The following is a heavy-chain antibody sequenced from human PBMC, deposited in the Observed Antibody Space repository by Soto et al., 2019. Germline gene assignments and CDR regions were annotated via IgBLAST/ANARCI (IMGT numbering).Heavy chain of an antibody. Sequence: ASVKVSCKASGFSFTGYYIHWLRQAPGQGLEWMGWINAHSGGTEYAQKFQGRVTLTRDTSIASAYLTLTSLTSDDTALYYCAKDLTRQLAYWLDPWGQGTQVTVSS. CDR1: GFSFTGYY. CDR3: AKDLTRQLAYWLDP. V-gene: IGHV1-2*02. D-gene: IGHD6-6*01. J-gene: IGHJ5*02. CDR2: INAHSGGT.